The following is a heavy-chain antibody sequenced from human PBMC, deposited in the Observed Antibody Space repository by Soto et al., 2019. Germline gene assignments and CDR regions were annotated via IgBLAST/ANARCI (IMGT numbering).Heavy chain of an antibody. Sequence: ASVKVSCKASGFSFTGYYIHWLRQAPGQGLEWMGWINAHSGGTEYAQKFQGRVTLTRDTSIASAYLTLTSLTSDDTALYYCAKDLTRQLAYWLDPWGQGTQVTVSS. CDR1: GFSFTGYY. CDR3: AKDLTRQLAYWLDP. V-gene: IGHV1-2*02. D-gene: IGHD6-6*01. J-gene: IGHJ5*02. CDR2: INAHSGGT.